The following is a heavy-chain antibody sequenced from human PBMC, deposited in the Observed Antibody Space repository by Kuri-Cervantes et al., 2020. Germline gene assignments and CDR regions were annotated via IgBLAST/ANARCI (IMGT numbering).Heavy chain of an antibody. CDR3: VRGTRDWAGVDY. CDR1: GFNFSNYA. CDR2: ISGSGGST. V-gene: IGHV3-23*01. D-gene: IGHD2-21*02. J-gene: IGHJ4*02. Sequence: GGSLRLSCVASGFNFSNYAMSWVRLAPGKGLEWVSGISGSGGSTQYAESVKGRFTISRDNAKNTLYLQMTSLRADDTAVYYCVRGTRDWAGVDYWGQGILVTVSS.